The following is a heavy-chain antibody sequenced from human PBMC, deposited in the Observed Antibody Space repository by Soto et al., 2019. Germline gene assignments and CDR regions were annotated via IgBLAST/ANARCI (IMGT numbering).Heavy chain of an antibody. CDR1: GFTFSGSA. V-gene: IGHV3-73*02. CDR3: TRLGGDDYDSTAI. J-gene: IGHJ3*02. D-gene: IGHD3-22*01. CDR2: IRSKANSYAT. Sequence: EVQLVESGGGLVQPGGSLKLSCAASGFTFSGSAMHWVRQASGKGLEWVGRIRSKANSYATAYAASVKGRFTISRDDSKNTAYLQMNSLKTEDTAVYYCTRLGGDDYDSTAIWGQGTMVTVSS.